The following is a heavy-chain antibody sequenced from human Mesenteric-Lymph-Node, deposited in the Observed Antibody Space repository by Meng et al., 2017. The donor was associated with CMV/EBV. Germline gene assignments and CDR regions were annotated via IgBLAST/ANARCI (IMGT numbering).Heavy chain of an antibody. CDR1: GGSISSYY. D-gene: IGHD1-1*01. J-gene: IGHJ4*02. Sequence: GSLRLSCTVSGGSISSYYWSWIRQPPGKGLEWIGYIYYSGSTNYNPSLKSRVTISVDTSKNQFSLKLSSVTAADTAVFYCARTNSDYFDYWGQGTLVTVSS. V-gene: IGHV4-59*01. CDR2: IYYSGST. CDR3: ARTNSDYFDY.